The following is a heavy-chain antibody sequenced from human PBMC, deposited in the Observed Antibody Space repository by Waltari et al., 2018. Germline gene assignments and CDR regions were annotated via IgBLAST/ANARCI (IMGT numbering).Heavy chain of an antibody. Sequence: QVQLQESGPGLGKPSQTLSLTCTGPGGSISSASYSRRCIRQPAGKGLEWIGRIYPSRSTNYNPSLKSRVTISVDTSKNQFSLKLSSVTAADTAVYYCARGLTGLDPWGQGTLVTVSS. D-gene: IGHD3-10*01. CDR3: ARGLTGLDP. V-gene: IGHV4-61*02. J-gene: IGHJ5*02. CDR2: IYPSRST. CDR1: GGSISSASYS.